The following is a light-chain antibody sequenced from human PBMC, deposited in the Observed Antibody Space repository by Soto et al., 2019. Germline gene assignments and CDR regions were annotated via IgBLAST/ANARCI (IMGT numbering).Light chain of an antibody. CDR3: QQYNGSHFT. CDR1: QSISHY. V-gene: IGKV3-20*01. Sequence: EIVLTQSPATLSLSPGERATLSCRANQSISHYLAWYQQKPGQSPRLLIYGAASRAIGIPDRFNGSGSETTFSLTISRLQPEDFALYYCQQYNGSHFTFGPGTKVDIK. CDR2: GAA. J-gene: IGKJ3*01.